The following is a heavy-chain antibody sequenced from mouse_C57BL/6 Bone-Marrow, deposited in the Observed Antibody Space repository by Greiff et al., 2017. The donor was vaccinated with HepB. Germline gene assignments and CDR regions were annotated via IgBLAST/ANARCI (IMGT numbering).Heavy chain of an antibody. Sequence: VQLQESGAELARPGASVKLSCKASGYTFTSYGISWVKQRTGQGLEWIGEIYPRSGNTYYNEKFKGKATLTADKSSSTAYMELRSLTSEDSAVYFCARYPFYDGYLDYAMDYWGQGTSVTVSS. D-gene: IGHD2-3*01. CDR2: IYPRSGNT. V-gene: IGHV1-81*01. CDR3: ARYPFYDGYLDYAMDY. J-gene: IGHJ4*01. CDR1: GYTFTSYG.